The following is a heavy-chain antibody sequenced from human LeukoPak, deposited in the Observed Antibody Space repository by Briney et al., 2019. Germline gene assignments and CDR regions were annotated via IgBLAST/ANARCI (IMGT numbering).Heavy chain of an antibody. CDR1: GYTFTGYY. J-gene: IGHJ4*02. CDR2: INPNSGGT. Sequence: ASVKVSCKPSGYTFTGYYMHWVRQAPGQGLEWMGWINPNSGGTNYAQKFQGRVTMTRDTSISTAYMELSRLRSDDTAVSYCAREDPYSSIAARFDYWGQGTLVTVSS. CDR3: AREDPYSSIAARFDY. V-gene: IGHV1-2*02. D-gene: IGHD6-6*01.